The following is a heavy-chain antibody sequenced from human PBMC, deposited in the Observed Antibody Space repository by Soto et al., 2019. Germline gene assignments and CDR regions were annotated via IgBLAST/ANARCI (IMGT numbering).Heavy chain of an antibody. V-gene: IGHV3-9*01. D-gene: IGHD5-18*01. CDR1: VFTFDDYA. Sequence: GGALRLSCAASVFTFDDYAMPWVRQAPGKGLDWVSGISWISGSIGYADSVRGRFAISRDNAKNSLYLQMSSLRAEDTALYYCAKALSGYSYGPFDCWGQGTLVTVSS. CDR3: AKALSGYSYGPFDC. J-gene: IGHJ4*02. CDR2: ISWISGSI.